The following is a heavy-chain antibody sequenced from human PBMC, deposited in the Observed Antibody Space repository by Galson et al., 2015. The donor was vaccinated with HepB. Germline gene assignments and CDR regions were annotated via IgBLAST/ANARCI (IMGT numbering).Heavy chain of an antibody. CDR1: GYTFTSYD. Sequence: SVKVSCKASGYTFTSYDINWVRQATGQGLEWMGWMNPNSGNTGYAQKFQGRVTMTRNTSISTAYMELSSLRSEDTAVHYCAREVLYCSGGSCYPDAFDIWGQGTMVTVSS. D-gene: IGHD2-15*01. CDR3: AREVLYCSGGSCYPDAFDI. CDR2: MNPNSGNT. V-gene: IGHV1-8*01. J-gene: IGHJ3*02.